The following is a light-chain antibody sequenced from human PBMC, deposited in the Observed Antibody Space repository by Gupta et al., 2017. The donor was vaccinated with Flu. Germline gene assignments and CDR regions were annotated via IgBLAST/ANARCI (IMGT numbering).Light chain of an antibody. Sequence: PSSLSASVGDRVTITCRASQSISSYLNWYQQKPGKAPKLLIYTASSLQSGVPSRFSGSGSGTDFTLTISRLQPEDFATYYCQQSYSSPYTFGQGTKLEIK. CDR2: TAS. CDR3: QQSYSSPYT. CDR1: QSISSY. V-gene: IGKV1-39*01. J-gene: IGKJ2*01.